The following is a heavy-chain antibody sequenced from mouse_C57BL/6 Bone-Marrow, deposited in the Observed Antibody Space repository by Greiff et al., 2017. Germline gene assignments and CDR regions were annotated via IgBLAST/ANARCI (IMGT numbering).Heavy chain of an antibody. V-gene: IGHV1-50*01. Sequence: QVQLQQPGAELVKPGASVKLSCKASGYTFTSYWMQWVKQRPGQGLEWIGEIDPSDSYTNYNQKFKGKATLTVDTSSSTAYMQLSSLTSEDSAVYYCARLKGWPYYFDYWGQGTTLTVSS. J-gene: IGHJ2*01. CDR2: IDPSDSYT. CDR1: GYTFTSYW. CDR3: ARLKGWPYYFDY. D-gene: IGHD2-3*01.